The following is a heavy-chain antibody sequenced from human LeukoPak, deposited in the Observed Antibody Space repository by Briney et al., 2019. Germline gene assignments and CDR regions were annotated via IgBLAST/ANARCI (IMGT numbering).Heavy chain of an antibody. J-gene: IGHJ4*02. V-gene: IGHV3-30-3*01. CDR1: AFNCNCYP. D-gene: IGHD3-10*01. Sequence: GGSLRLSCAASAFNCNCYPMHRVRQALGKGLEGVAVISSDGSNKYYADYVKGRFTISRDNSKNTLYLQMNSLRAEDTAVYYCARVAVWGVILDYFHYWSQGTLVTVSS. CDR2: ISSDGSNK. CDR3: ARVAVWGVILDYFHY.